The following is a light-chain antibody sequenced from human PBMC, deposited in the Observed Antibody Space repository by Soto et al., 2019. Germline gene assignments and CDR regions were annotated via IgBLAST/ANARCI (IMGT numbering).Light chain of an antibody. CDR3: SSYAGSNNYV. J-gene: IGLJ1*01. Sequence: QSVLTQPPSASGSPGQSVTISCTGTSSDVGGYKYVSWYQQYPGKAPKLMIYEVNKRPSGVSNRFSGSKSGNTASLTVSGLQTEDEADYYCSSYAGSNNYVFGTGTKVTVL. CDR1: SSDVGGYKY. V-gene: IGLV2-8*01. CDR2: EVN.